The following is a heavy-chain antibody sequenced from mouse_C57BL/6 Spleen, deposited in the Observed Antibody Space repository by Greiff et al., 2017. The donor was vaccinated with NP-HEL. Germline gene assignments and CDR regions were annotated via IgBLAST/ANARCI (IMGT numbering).Heavy chain of an antibody. V-gene: IGHV1-82*01. J-gene: IGHJ2*01. Sequence: QVQLQQSGPELVKPGASVKISCKASGYAFSSSWMNWVKQRPGKGLEWIGRIYPGDGDTNYNGKFKGKATLTADKSSSTAYMQLSSLTSEDSAVYFCAREEIYYDYDEYYFDYGGKGTTLTVSS. D-gene: IGHD2-4*01. CDR2: IYPGDGDT. CDR1: GYAFSSSW. CDR3: AREEIYYDYDEYYFDY.